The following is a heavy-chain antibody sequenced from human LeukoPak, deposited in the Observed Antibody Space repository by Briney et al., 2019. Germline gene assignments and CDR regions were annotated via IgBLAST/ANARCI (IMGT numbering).Heavy chain of an antibody. D-gene: IGHD1-14*01. CDR1: GFSFSATW. CDR3: ARDWYHAIDY. CDR2: ITSDGFST. J-gene: IGHJ4*02. Sequence: GGSLRLSCAASGFSFSATWMHWVRQSPGKGLVWVARITSDGFSTTYAESVKGRFTISRDNAKNTLYLQMNSLRVEDTAMYYCARDWYHAIDYWGQGALVTVSS. V-gene: IGHV3-74*03.